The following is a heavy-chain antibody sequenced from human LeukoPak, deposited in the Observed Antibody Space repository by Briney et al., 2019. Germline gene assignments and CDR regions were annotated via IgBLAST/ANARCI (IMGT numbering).Heavy chain of an antibody. CDR1: GYTFTGYY. D-gene: IGHD6-13*01. V-gene: IGHV1-2*07. Sequence: GASVKVSCKASGYTFTGYYMHWVRQAPGQGLEWMGWINPNSGDTNYAHKFQGRVTITRDTSIGTAYMELSRLRSDDTAVYYCARGGVRSWYYFDYWGQGTLVSVSS. CDR2: INPNSGDT. CDR3: ARGGVRSWYYFDY. J-gene: IGHJ4*02.